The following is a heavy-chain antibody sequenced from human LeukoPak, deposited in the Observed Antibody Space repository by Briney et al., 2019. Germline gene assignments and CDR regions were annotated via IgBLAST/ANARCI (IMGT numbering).Heavy chain of an antibody. CDR2: INPNSGGT. CDR1: GGTFSSYA. V-gene: IGHV1-2*02. D-gene: IGHD6-19*01. Sequence: ASVKVSCKASGGTFSSYAISWVRQAPGQGLEWMGWINPNSGGTNYAQKFQGRVTMTRDTSISTAYMELSRLRSDDTAVYYCARGIAVAGGDYWGQGTLVTVSS. J-gene: IGHJ4*02. CDR3: ARGIAVAGGDY.